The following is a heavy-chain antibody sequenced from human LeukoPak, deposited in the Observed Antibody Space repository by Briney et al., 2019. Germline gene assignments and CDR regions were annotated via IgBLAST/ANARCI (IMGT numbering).Heavy chain of an antibody. CDR3: ANPQSRGYDYLDY. D-gene: IGHD5-12*01. J-gene: IGHJ4*02. CDR1: GFTFRNYG. CDR2: ISIDGSEK. V-gene: IGHV3-30*18. Sequence: GGSLRLSCAASGFTFRNYGMHWVRQAPGKGLEWVAFISIDGSEKYYADCVKGRFTISRDNSKNTLYLQMNSLRGDDTAVYYCANPQSRGYDYLDYWGQGTLVTVSS.